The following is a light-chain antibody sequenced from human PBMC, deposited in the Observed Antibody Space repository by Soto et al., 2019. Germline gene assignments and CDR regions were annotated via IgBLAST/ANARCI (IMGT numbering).Light chain of an antibody. J-gene: IGKJ1*01. CDR3: QQYGTSPWT. Sequence: EIVLTQSPGTLSLFPGERATLSCRATQSVSSNYLAWYQQKPGQAPRLLIYVASSRATGILDRFSGSGSGTDFTLTISRLEPEDFAVYYCQQYGTSPWTFGQGTKVEIK. V-gene: IGKV3-20*01. CDR2: VAS. CDR1: QSVSSNY.